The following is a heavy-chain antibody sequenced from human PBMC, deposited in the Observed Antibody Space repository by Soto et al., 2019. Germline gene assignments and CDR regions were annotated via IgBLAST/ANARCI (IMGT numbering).Heavy chain of an antibody. V-gene: IGHV1-69*14. CDR1: GDIFSGYS. CDR2: IIPIFGTT. D-gene: IGHD5-12*01. CDR3: ARDLGSGYDPGDY. J-gene: IGHJ4*02. Sequence: QVQLVQSGAEVKKPGSSVKVSCKTSGDIFSGYSISWVRQAPGQGLEWMGGIIPIFGTTHYAQRFHGRVTITADKTTSTVSMESYSLKSEDTAVYYCARDLGSGYDPGDYWGQGTLVTVSS.